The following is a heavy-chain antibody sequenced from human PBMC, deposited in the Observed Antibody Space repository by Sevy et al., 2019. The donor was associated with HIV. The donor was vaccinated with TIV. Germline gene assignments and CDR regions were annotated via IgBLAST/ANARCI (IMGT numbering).Heavy chain of an antibody. CDR1: GFTFDDYA. V-gene: IGHV3-9*01. CDR2: ISWNSGSI. Sequence: GGSLRLSCAASGFTFDDYAMHWVRQAPGKGLEWVSGISWNSGSIGYAHSVKGRFTISRDNAKNSLYLQMNSLRAEDTALYYCAKDMRYCSGGSCYNYGMDVWGQGTTVTVSS. CDR3: AKDMRYCSGGSCYNYGMDV. D-gene: IGHD2-15*01. J-gene: IGHJ6*02.